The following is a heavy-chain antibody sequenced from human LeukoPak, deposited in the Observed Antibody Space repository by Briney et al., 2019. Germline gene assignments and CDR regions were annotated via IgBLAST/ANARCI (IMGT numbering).Heavy chain of an antibody. Sequence: PSETLSLTCTVSGDSLNSYYWSWIRQPPGRGLEWIGYIHSSGGTTYNPSLKSRVTMSVDTSENQFSLKLKSVTAADTAVYYCARDGRGIEVAGNYYFGMDVWGQGTTVTVS. CDR2: IHSSGGT. CDR3: ARDGRGIEVAGNYYFGMDV. D-gene: IGHD6-19*01. V-gene: IGHV4-59*01. J-gene: IGHJ6*02. CDR1: GDSLNSYY.